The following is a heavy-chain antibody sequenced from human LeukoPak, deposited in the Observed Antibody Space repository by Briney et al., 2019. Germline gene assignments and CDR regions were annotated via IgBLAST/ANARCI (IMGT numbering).Heavy chain of an antibody. Sequence: SQTLSLTCTVSGGSISTGTYYWSWIRQPAGKGLEWIGRIYTGGSTNYSPSLKSRVTISVATSKNQFSLKLSSVTAADSAVYYCARCSLAFCSSTGCYSNAMDVWGQGTTVTVSS. CDR3: ARCSLAFCSSTGCYSNAMDV. D-gene: IGHD2-2*01. CDR1: GGSISTGTYY. V-gene: IGHV4-61*02. J-gene: IGHJ6*02. CDR2: IYTGGST.